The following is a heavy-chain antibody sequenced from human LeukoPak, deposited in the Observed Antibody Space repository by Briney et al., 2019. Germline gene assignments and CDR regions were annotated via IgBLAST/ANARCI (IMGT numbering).Heavy chain of an antibody. J-gene: IGHJ4*02. V-gene: IGHV1-2*02. CDR2: INPKTVGT. CDR3: ARDPTSNQLLPFDY. Sequence: ASMKVSCETSGYTFTDYYLHWVRQAPGQGLEWMGWINPKTVGTKYAQKFQGRVTMTRDTSISTAYLEVRRVRSDDTAVYYCARDPTSNQLLPFDYWGQGTLVIVSS. CDR1: GYTFTDYY. D-gene: IGHD2-2*01.